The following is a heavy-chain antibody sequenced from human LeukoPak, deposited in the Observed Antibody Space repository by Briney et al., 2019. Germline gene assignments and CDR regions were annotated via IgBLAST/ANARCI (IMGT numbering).Heavy chain of an antibody. Sequence: GASVKVSCKASGYTFTSYAMHWVRQAPGQRLEWMGWINAGNGNTKYSQKFQGRVIITRDTSASTAYMELSSLRSEDTAVYYCARDYDSSGLSDYWGQGTLVTVSS. J-gene: IGHJ4*02. CDR2: INAGNGNT. V-gene: IGHV1-3*01. CDR1: GYTFTSYA. CDR3: ARDYDSSGLSDY. D-gene: IGHD3-22*01.